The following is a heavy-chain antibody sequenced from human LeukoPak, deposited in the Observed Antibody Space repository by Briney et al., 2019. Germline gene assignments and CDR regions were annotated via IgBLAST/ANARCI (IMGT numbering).Heavy chain of an antibody. CDR2: ISYIGST. Sequence: PSETLSLTCTISGGSISSYYWSWIRQPPGKGLEWIGYISYIGSTNYNPSLKSRVIISIDTSKNQFSLKLTSVTAADTAVYYCARTSSSGYYWYFDLWGRGTLVTVSS. CDR1: GGSISSYY. J-gene: IGHJ2*01. CDR3: ARTSSSGYYWYFDL. D-gene: IGHD3-22*01. V-gene: IGHV4-59*01.